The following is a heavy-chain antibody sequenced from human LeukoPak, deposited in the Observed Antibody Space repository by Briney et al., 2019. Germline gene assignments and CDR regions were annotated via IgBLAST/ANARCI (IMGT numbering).Heavy chain of an antibody. CDR2: IYYSGST. J-gene: IGHJ4*02. CDR3: ARLGARALDY. CDR1: GGSISSYY. Sequence: SETLSLTCTVSGGSISSYYWSWIRQPPGKGLEWIGYIYYSGSTNYNPSLKSRVTISVDTSKNQFSLKLSSVTAADTAVYYCARLGARALDYWGQGTLVTVSS. V-gene: IGHV4-59*08. D-gene: IGHD1-26*01.